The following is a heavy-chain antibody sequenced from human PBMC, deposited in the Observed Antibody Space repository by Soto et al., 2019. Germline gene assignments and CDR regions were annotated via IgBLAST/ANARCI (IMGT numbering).Heavy chain of an antibody. CDR2: IKQDGSEK. D-gene: IGHD3-10*01. CDR1: GFTFSNYW. CDR3: ASGLWTFQH. Sequence: PGGSLRLSCAASGFTFSNYWMSWVRQAPGKGLEWVANIKQDGSEKYYVDSVKGRFTISRDNAKNSLYLQMNSLGAEDTAVYFCASGLWTFQHWGQGTLV. J-gene: IGHJ1*01. V-gene: IGHV3-7*01.